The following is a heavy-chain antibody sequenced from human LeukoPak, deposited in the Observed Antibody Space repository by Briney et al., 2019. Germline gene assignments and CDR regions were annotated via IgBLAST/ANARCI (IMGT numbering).Heavy chain of an antibody. V-gene: IGHV4-59*08. CDR1: GGSIGTYY. CDR2: IYVTGST. CDR3: ARHVGGGIEDMDV. D-gene: IGHD3-16*02. Sequence: SETLSLTCTVSGGSIGTYYWSWIRQSPGKGLEWIGYIYVTGSTRYNPYLQSRVTISVDTSRNQFFLKMSSVTAADTAVYYCARHVGGGIEDMDVWGKGTKVTVSS. J-gene: IGHJ6*03.